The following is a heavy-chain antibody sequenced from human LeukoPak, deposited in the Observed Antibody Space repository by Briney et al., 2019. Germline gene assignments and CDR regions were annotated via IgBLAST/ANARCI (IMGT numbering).Heavy chain of an antibody. D-gene: IGHD3-10*01. V-gene: IGHV1-46*01. Sequence: ASVKVSCKASGYTFTSYYMHWVRQAPGQGLEWMGIINPSGGSTSYAQKFQGRVTMTRDTSTSTVYMELSSLRSEDTAVYYCAREGQYGSGSLKAFDIWGQGTMVTVSS. CDR1: GYTFTSYY. J-gene: IGHJ3*02. CDR2: INPSGGST. CDR3: AREGQYGSGSLKAFDI.